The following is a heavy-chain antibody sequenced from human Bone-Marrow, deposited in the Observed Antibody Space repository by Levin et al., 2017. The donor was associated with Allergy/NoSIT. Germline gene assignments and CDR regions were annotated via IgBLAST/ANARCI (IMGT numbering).Heavy chain of an antibody. J-gene: IGHJ4*02. CDR3: ARFAAHCFDY. CDR1: GFTFTSYW. CDR2: LKQDGSES. D-gene: IGHD2-15*01. Sequence: TGGSLRLSCVTSGFTFTSYWMTWVRQAPGKGLEWVASLKQDGSESYYADFVKGRFTISRDLAKHSIYLEMNSLRDEDTAVYYCARFAAHCFDYWGQGTLVTVSS. V-gene: IGHV3-7*02.